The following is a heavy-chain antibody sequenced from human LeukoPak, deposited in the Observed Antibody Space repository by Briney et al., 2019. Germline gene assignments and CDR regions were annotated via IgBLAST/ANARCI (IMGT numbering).Heavy chain of an antibody. D-gene: IGHD5-12*01. CDR1: GFTFSSYG. Sequence: PGRSLRLSCAASGFTFSSYGMHWVRQAPGKGLEWVAVIWYDGSNKYYADSVKGRFTISRDNSKNTLYLQMNSLRAEDTAVYYCARGSRYIGYGHFDYWGQGTLVTVSS. CDR3: ARGSRYIGYGHFDY. J-gene: IGHJ4*02. CDR2: IWYDGSNK. V-gene: IGHV3-33*01.